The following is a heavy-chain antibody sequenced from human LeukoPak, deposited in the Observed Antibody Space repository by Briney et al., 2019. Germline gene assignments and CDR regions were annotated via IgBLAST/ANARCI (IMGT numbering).Heavy chain of an antibody. D-gene: IGHD2-21*01. CDR2: INPNNAAT. CDR1: GYTFTAYY. CDR3: ARDRSVVPGGARDYHYYYMDV. Sequence: ASVNVSCKTSGYTFTAYYIHWVRQAPGQGLEWLGWINPNNAATKLTQKFQGRVTMTRDTSISTAYMELTRLRSDDTAVYYCARDRSVVPGGARDYHYYYMDVWGTGTTVTVSS. V-gene: IGHV1-2*02. J-gene: IGHJ6*03.